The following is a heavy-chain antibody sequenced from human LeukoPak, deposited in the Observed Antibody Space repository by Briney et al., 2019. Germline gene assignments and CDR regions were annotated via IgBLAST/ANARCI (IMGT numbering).Heavy chain of an antibody. CDR2: IYYGGST. CDR3: ARDSKGGYRSLGY. J-gene: IGHJ4*02. CDR1: GGSIGSSNFY. Sequence: PSETLSLTXTVSGGSIGSSNFYWGWISQPPGKGLQWIGSIYYGGSTFYSPSLKSRVTISVDASKNQFSLKLSSVTAADTAVYYCARDSKGGYRSLGYWGQGTLVTVSS. V-gene: IGHV4-39*02. D-gene: IGHD5-18*01.